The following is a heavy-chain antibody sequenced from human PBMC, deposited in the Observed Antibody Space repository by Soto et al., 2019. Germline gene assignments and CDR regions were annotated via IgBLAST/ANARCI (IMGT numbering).Heavy chain of an antibody. V-gene: IGHV3-23*01. D-gene: IGHD3-22*01. CDR2: VSSNGDTT. CDR1: GFTFSSYA. CDR3: AKYSNSGYYPFDY. J-gene: IGHJ4*02. Sequence: VGSLRLSCAASGFTFSSYAITWVRQGPEKGLEWVSSVSSNGDTTYYADSVKGRFTISRDNSKNTVFLQMNSLRADDTGVYYCAKYSNSGYYPFDYWGQGTLVTVSS.